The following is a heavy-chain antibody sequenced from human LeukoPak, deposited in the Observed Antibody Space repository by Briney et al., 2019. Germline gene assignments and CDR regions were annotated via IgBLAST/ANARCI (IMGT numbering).Heavy chain of an antibody. CDR1: GGSIGSGGYY. D-gene: IGHD4-23*01. V-gene: IGHV4-30-2*01. J-gene: IGHJ3*02. CDR3: ARDYVDYGGNSAWAFDI. Sequence: SETLSLTCTVSGGSIGSGGYYWSWIRQPPGKGLEWIGYIYHSGSTYYNPSLKSRVTISVDRSKNQFSLKLSSVTAADTAVYYCARDYVDYGGNSAWAFDIWGQGTMVTVSS. CDR2: IYHSGST.